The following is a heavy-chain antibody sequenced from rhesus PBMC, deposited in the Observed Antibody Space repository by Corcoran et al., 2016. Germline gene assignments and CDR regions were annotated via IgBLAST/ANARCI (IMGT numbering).Heavy chain of an antibody. CDR2: ISNSGNT. Sequence: QLQLQESGPGLVKPSATLSLTCAVSGYSIRSGYGWSWIREPPGQGLEWIGYISNSGNTRNNPSLKSRVTISRDTSKNQFSLRLKSVTAADTSVYYCARDRPNTVTTYYAFDFWGRGLSVTVSS. CDR1: GYSIRSGYG. V-gene: IGHV4-122*02. CDR3: ARDRPNTVTTYYAFDF. D-gene: IGHD4-23*01. J-gene: IGHJ3*01.